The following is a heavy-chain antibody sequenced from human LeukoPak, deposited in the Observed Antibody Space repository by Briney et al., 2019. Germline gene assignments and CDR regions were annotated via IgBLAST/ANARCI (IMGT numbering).Heavy chain of an antibody. CDR2: IYYSGST. Sequence: SETLSLTCTVSGGSISSSSYYWGWIRQPPGKGLEWIGSIYYSGSTYYNPSLKSRVTISVDTSKNQFSLKLSSVTAADTAVYYCASHTMIVVASFDYWGQGTLVTVSS. D-gene: IGHD3-22*01. V-gene: IGHV4-39*01. J-gene: IGHJ4*02. CDR3: ASHTMIVVASFDY. CDR1: GGSISSSSYY.